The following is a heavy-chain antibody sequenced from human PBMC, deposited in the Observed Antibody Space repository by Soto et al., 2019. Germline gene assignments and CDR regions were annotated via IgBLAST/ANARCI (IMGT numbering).Heavy chain of an antibody. CDR1: DTTHW. V-gene: IGHV5-51*01. J-gene: IGHJ6*02. CDR3: ARLVNYYFGMDV. CDR2: IYPGDSDT. Sequence: PGESLKISCKASDTTHWIGWVRQKPWKGPEWMGIIYPGDSDTKYSPSFQGQVTISVDKSISTAYLHWSSLKASDTATYYCARLVNYYFGMDVWGLGATVTVSS.